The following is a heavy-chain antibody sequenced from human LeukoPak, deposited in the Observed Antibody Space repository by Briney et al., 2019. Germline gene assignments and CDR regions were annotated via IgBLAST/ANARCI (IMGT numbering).Heavy chain of an antibody. J-gene: IGHJ5*02. CDR2: IYYSGTT. V-gene: IGHV4-39*01. D-gene: IGHD1-26*01. Sequence: PSETLSLTCSVSGGSINTNNYYWGWIRQPPGKGLEGIGTIYYSGTTFYNPSLQSRVTLSVDTSKNLFSLKLSSVTAVDAAVYYCGRSIVSHGPTHNWFGPWGQGTLVTVSS. CDR1: GGSINTNNYY. CDR3: GRSIVSHGPTHNWFGP.